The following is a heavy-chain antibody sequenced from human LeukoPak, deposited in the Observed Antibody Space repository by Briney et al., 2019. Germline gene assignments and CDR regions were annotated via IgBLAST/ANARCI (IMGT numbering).Heavy chain of an antibody. Sequence: PSETLSLTCTVSGDSISSSYWSWIRQPPGKGLEWIGYIYFTGITNYNPSLRSRVTTSLDTSKNQFSLKLNSVTAADTAVYYCARSSGAFDYWGQGALVTVSS. CDR3: ARSSGAFDY. V-gene: IGHV4-59*01. CDR2: IYFTGIT. CDR1: GDSISSSY. J-gene: IGHJ4*02.